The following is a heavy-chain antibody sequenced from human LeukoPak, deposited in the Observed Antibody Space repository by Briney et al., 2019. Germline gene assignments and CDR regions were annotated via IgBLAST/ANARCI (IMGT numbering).Heavy chain of an antibody. Sequence: GGSLRPSCAASGFTFSDYYMSWIRQAPGKGLEWVSYISSSSSYTNYADSVKGRFTISRDNAKNSLYLQMNSLRAEDTAVYYCASYGSGSYSLDYWGQGTLVTVSS. CDR1: GFTFSDYY. CDR3: ASYGSGSYSLDY. J-gene: IGHJ4*02. V-gene: IGHV3-11*06. D-gene: IGHD3-10*01. CDR2: ISSSSSYT.